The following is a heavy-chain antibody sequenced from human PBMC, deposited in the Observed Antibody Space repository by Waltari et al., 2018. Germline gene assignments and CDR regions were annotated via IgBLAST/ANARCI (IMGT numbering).Heavy chain of an antibody. D-gene: IGHD2-2*01. V-gene: IGHV4-4*02. Sequence: QVQLQESGPGLVKPSGTLSLTCAVSGGSISSSNWWSWVRQPPGKGLEWIGEIYHSGSTNYNPSLKSRVTIAVDKSKNQFSLKLSSVTAADTAVYYCASLSPIVVVPAAMGGTGWGQGTLVTVSS. CDR1: GGSISSSNW. CDR3: ASLSPIVVVPAAMGGTG. CDR2: IYHSGST. J-gene: IGHJ4*02.